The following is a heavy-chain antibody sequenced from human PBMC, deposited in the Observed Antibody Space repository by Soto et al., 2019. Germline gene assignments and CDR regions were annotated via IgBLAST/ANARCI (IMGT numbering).Heavy chain of an antibody. CDR2: ISAYNGNT. CDR1: GYTFTSYG. D-gene: IGHD4-17*01. V-gene: IGHV1-18*01. CDR3: AIDMFPMTPFLGDGDSGSFDY. J-gene: IGHJ4*02. Sequence: QVQLVQSGAEVKKPGASVKVSCKASGYTFTSYGISWVRQAPGQGLEWMGWISAYNGNTNYAQKLQGRVTMTTDTSTSTAYMELRSLRSDDTAVYYCAIDMFPMTPFLGDGDSGSFDYWGQGTLVTVSS.